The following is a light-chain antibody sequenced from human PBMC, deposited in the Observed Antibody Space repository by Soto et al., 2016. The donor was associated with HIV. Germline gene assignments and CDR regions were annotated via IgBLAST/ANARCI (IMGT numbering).Light chain of an antibody. CDR3: QQSYSDPTWT. Sequence: DIQMTQSPSSLSASVGDRVTITCRASQSISTYLNWYQQKPGTAPKLLIYAASTLQSGVPSRFGGSGSGTDFTLTISSLQPEDFATYYCQQSYSDPTWTFGQGTKVEIK. V-gene: IGKV1-39*01. CDR2: AAS. J-gene: IGKJ1*01. CDR1: QSISTY.